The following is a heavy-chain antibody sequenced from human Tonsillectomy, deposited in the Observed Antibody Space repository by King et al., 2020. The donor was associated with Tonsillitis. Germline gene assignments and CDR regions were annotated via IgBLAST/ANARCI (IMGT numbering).Heavy chain of an antibody. J-gene: IGHJ3*02. D-gene: IGHD3-3*01. V-gene: IGHV4-61*02. CDR1: GGSISSGSYY. CDR3: AREPARITIFGVVSRTDAFDI. Sequence: QLQESGPGLVKPSQTLSLTCTVSGGSISSGSYYLSLIRQPAGKGLEWIGRIYTSGSTNYNPSLKSLGTMSVDTSKNQFSLKLSSVTAADTAVYSCAREPARITIFGVVSRTDAFDIWGQGTMVTVSS. CDR2: IYTSGST.